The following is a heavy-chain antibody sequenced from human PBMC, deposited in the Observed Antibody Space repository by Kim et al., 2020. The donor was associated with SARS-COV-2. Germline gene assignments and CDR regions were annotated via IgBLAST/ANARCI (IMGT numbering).Heavy chain of an antibody. V-gene: IGHV4-38-2*02. Sequence: SETLSLTCTVSGYSISSGYYWGWIRQPPGKGLEWIGSIYHSGSTYHNPSLKSRVSISVDTSKNQFSLKLSSVTATDTAVYYCASPHSRYYDSSTWIYFDYWGQGALVTVSS. CDR3: ASPHSRYYDSSTWIYFDY. J-gene: IGHJ4*02. D-gene: IGHD3-22*01. CDR1: GYSISSGYY. CDR2: IYHSGST.